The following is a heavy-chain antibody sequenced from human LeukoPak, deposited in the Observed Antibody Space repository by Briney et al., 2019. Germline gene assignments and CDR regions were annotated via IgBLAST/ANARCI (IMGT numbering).Heavy chain of an antibody. CDR2: MNPYSGNT. CDR1: GYTFTTYD. V-gene: IGHV1-8*01. Sequence: APVKVSCKASGYTFTTYDINWVRQATGQGLEWMGWMNPYSGNTGYAQKFQGRVTMTRNTSISTAYMELSSLRSEDTAMYYCARGNGNAKNWGQGTLVTVSS. J-gene: IGHJ4*02. CDR3: ARGNGNAKN. D-gene: IGHD2-8*01.